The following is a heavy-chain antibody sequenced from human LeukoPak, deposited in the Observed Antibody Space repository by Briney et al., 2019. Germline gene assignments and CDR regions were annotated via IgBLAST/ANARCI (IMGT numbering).Heavy chain of an antibody. D-gene: IGHD3-3*01. CDR2: ISGSGGST. J-gene: IGHJ4*02. V-gene: IGHV3-23*01. CDR1: GFTFSSYA. CDR3: ATDPPRITIFGVIITYFDY. Sequence: GGSLRLSCAASGFTFSSYAMSWVRQAPGKGLEWVSAISGSGGSTYYADSVKGRFTISRDNSKNTLYLQMNSLKTEDTAVYYCATDPPRITIFGVIITYFDYWGQGSLVTVSS.